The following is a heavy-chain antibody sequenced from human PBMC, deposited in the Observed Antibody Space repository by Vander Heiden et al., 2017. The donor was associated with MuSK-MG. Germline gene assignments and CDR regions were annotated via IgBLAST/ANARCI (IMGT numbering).Heavy chain of an antibody. CDR2: INHSGST. J-gene: IGHJ4*02. CDR3: ARRYYDFWSGYSIFDY. Sequence: SLTCAVYGGSFSGYYWSWIRQPPGKGLEWIGEINHSGSTNYNPSLKSRVTISVDTSKNQFSLKLSSVTAADTAVYYCARRYYDFWSGYSIFDYWGQGTLVTVSS. CDR1: GGSFSGYY. D-gene: IGHD3-3*01. V-gene: IGHV4-34*01.